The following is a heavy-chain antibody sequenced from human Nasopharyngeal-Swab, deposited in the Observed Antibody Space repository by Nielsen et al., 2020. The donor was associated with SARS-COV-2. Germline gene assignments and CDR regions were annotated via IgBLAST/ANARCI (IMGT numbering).Heavy chain of an antibody. CDR2: IKQDGSEK. J-gene: IGHJ6*02. Sequence: GGSLRLSCAASGFTFSSYWMSWVHQAPGKGLEWVANIKQDGSEKYYVDSVKGRFTISRDNAKNSLYLQMNSLRAEDTAVYYCARDITLADIVVVPAAMDYYGMDVWGQGTTVTVSS. D-gene: IGHD2-2*01. CDR1: GFTFSSYW. V-gene: IGHV3-7*01. CDR3: ARDITLADIVVVPAAMDYYGMDV.